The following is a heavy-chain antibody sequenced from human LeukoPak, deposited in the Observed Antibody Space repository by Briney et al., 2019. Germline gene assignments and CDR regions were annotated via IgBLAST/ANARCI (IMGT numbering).Heavy chain of an antibody. CDR1: GYTVTDYY. CDR3: ARIYGSGRGDAFDI. V-gene: IGHV1-69-2*01. J-gene: IGHJ3*02. Sequence: ASVKVSCKVSGYTVTDYYMHWVQQAPGKGLEWMGLVDPEDGETIYAEKFQGRVTITADTSTDTAYMELSSLRSEDTAVYYCARIYGSGRGDAFDIWGQGTMVTVSS. D-gene: IGHD3-10*01. CDR2: VDPEDGET.